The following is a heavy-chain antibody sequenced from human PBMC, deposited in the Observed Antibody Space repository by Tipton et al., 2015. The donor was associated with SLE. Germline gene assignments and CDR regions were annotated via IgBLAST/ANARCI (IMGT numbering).Heavy chain of an antibody. CDR3: ARGLRLRCSSTSCPQVFDY. J-gene: IGHJ4*02. Sequence: TLSLTCTVSGDSINSHYWSWIRQPPGKGLEWIGEINHSGSTNYNPSLKSRVTISVDTSKNQFSLKLSSVTATDTAVYYCARGLRLRCSSTSCPQVFDYWGQGTLVTDSS. D-gene: IGHD2-2*01. V-gene: IGHV4-34*01. CDR1: GDSINSHY. CDR2: INHSGST.